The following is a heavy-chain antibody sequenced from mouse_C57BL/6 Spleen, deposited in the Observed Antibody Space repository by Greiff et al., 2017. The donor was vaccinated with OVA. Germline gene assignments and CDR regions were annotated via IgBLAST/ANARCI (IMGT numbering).Heavy chain of an antibody. J-gene: IGHJ3*01. D-gene: IGHD2-4*01. CDR1: GFNIKDDY. V-gene: IGHV14-4*01. Sequence: EVQLQQSGAELVRPGASVKLSCTASGFNIKDDYMHWVKQRPEQGLEWIGWIDPENGDTEYASKFQGKATITADTSSNTAYLQLSSLTSEDTAVYYCTTTDYDGCAYWGQGTLVTVSA. CDR3: TTTDYDGCAY. CDR2: IDPENGDT.